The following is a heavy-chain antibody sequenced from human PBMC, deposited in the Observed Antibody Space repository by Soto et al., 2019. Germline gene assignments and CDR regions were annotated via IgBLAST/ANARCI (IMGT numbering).Heavy chain of an antibody. D-gene: IGHD2-15*01. V-gene: IGHV4-31*03. J-gene: IGHJ4*02. CDR3: ARGGVVVAAPFDY. Sequence: SETLSLTCTVSGGSISSGGYYWSWIRQHPGKGLEWIGYIYYSGSTYYNPSLKSRVTISVDTSKNQFSLKLSSVTAADTAVYYCARGGVVVAAPFDYWGQGTLVTVSS. CDR2: IYYSGST. CDR1: GGSISSGGYY.